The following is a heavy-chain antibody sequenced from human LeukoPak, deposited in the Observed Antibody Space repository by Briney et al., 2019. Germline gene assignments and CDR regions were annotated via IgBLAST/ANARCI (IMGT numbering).Heavy chain of an antibody. V-gene: IGHV1-69*13. J-gene: IGHJ4*02. CDR3: AREGAVATAMLSLDY. Sequence: GASVKVSCKASGGTFSSYAISWVRQVPGQGLEWMGGIIPIFGTANYAQKFQGRVTITADESTSTVYMELSSLRFDDTAIYYCAREGAVATAMLSLDYWGQGALVTVSS. CDR1: GGTFSSYA. D-gene: IGHD5-18*01. CDR2: IIPIFGTA.